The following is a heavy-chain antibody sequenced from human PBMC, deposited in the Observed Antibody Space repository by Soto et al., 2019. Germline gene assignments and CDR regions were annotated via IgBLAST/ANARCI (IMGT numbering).Heavy chain of an antibody. CDR2: ISSSGSTI. V-gene: IGHV3-48*03. D-gene: IGHD3-16*01. CDR3: ARGGRGGFDY. CDR1: GFTFSSYE. J-gene: IGHJ4*02. Sequence: EVQLVESGGGLVQPGGSLRLSCAASGFTFSSYEMNWVRQAPGKGLEWVSYISSSGSTIYYADSVKGRFTPSRDNARNTLSLQMSSRRVEDTAVYYCARGGRGGFDYWGQGVLVTVSS.